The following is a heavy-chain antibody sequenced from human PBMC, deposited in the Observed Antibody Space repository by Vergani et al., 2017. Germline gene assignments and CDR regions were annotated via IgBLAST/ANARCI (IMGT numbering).Heavy chain of an antibody. CDR2: IIPILGIA. CDR1: GGTFSSYT. Sequence: QVQLVQSGAEVKKPGSSVKVSCKASGGTFSSYTISWVRQAPGQGLEWMGRIIPILGIANYAQKFQGRVTITADKSTSTAYMELSSLRSEDTAVYYCARDRFGKVATGRGFYGMDVWGQGTTVTVSS. CDR3: ARDRFGKVATGRGFYGMDV. J-gene: IGHJ6*02. V-gene: IGHV1-69*08. D-gene: IGHD5-12*01.